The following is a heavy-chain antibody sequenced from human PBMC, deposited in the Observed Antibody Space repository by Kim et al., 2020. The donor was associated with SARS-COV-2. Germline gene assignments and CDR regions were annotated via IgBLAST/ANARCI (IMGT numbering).Heavy chain of an antibody. J-gene: IGHJ6*02. D-gene: IGHD3-3*01. Sequence: ASVKVSCKASGYTFTSYYMHWVRQAPGQGLEWMGIINPSGGSTSYAQKFQGRVTMTRDTSTSTVYMELSSLRSEDTAVYYCARDRGDRIYDFWSGYYVGGPETTGYYYGMDVWGQGTTVTVSS. CDR2: INPSGGST. CDR3: ARDRGDRIYDFWSGYYVGGPETTGYYYGMDV. CDR1: GYTFTSYY. V-gene: IGHV1-46*01.